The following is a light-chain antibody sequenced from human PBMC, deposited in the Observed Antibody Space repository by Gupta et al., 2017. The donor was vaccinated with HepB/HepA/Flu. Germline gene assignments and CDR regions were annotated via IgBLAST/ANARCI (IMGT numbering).Light chain of an antibody. V-gene: IGLV3-21*03. CDR1: NIGTKS. Sequence: LTQPPSVSVAPGRTDRITCAGNNIGTKSVHWYQQRPGQAPLVVIYEDTNRPSGIPERSSGSNSGNTATLTISRVEAGEEADYYCEVWDTCTDHPVVFGGGTKLTV. CDR2: EDT. CDR3: EVWDTCTDHPVV. J-gene: IGLJ3*02.